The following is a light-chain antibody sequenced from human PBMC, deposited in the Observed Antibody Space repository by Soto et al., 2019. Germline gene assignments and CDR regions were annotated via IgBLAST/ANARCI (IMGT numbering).Light chain of an antibody. CDR3: QTWGTGILV. Sequence: QLVLTQSPSASASLGASVKLTCTLSSGHSSYPIAWHQQRPQKGPRYLMRLESDGSHYKGDEIPDRFSGSSSGTARYLTISSLQSEDEADYYCQTWGTGILVFGGGTKVTVL. CDR2: LESDGSH. J-gene: IGLJ2*01. CDR1: SGHSSYP. V-gene: IGLV4-69*01.